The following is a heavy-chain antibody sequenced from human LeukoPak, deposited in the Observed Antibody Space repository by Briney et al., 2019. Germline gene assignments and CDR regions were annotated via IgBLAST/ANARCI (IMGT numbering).Heavy chain of an antibody. CDR2: IKQDSSEK. D-gene: IGHD3-10*01. J-gene: IGHJ4*02. CDR1: GFTLSNYW. Sequence: GGSLRLSCTASGFTLSNYWMAWIRQSPGKGLEWVANIKQDSSEKYYLSSVKGRFTISRDNAENSVYLQMDSLRPEDTALYYCVGRHLGGDYWGQGTLVTVAS. CDR3: VGRHLGGDY. V-gene: IGHV3-7*01.